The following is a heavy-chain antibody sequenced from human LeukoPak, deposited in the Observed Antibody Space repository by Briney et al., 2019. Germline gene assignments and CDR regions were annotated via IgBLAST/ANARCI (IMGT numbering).Heavy chain of an antibody. D-gene: IGHD6-13*01. J-gene: IGHJ5*02. CDR3: ASCLSSSWYEEEHWFDP. CDR2: IIPIFGTA. CDR1: GGTFISYA. V-gene: IGHV1-69*13. Sequence: SVKVSCKASGGTFISYAISWVRQAPGQGLEWTGGIIPIFGTANYAQKFQGRVTITADESTSTAYTELSNLRSEDTAVYYCASCLSSSWYEEEHWFDPWGQGTLVTVSS.